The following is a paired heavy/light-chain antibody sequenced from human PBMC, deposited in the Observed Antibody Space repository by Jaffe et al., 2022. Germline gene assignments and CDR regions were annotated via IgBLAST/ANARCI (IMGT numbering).Light chain of an antibody. J-gene: IGKJ2*01. CDR3: QQYGSSLPYT. Sequence: EIVLTQSPGTLSLSPGERATLSCRASQSVSSSYLAWYQQKPGQAPRLLIYGASSRATGIPDRFSGSGSGTDFTLTISRLEPEDFAVYYCQQYGSSLPYTFGQGTKLEIK. CDR1: QSVSSSY. V-gene: IGKV3-20*01. CDR2: GAS.
Heavy chain of an antibody. CDR3: AKDGWGNYGSGSYYLQYYYYYYYMDV. Sequence: QVQLVESGGGVVQPGGSLRLSCAASGFTFSSYGMHWVRQAPGKGLEWVAFIRYDGSNKYYADSVKGRFTISRDNSKNTLYLQMNSLRAEDTAVYYCAKDGWGNYGSGSYYLQYYYYYYYMDVWGKGTTVTVSS. V-gene: IGHV3-30*02. CDR1: GFTFSSYG. D-gene: IGHD3-10*01. CDR2: IRYDGSNK. J-gene: IGHJ6*03.